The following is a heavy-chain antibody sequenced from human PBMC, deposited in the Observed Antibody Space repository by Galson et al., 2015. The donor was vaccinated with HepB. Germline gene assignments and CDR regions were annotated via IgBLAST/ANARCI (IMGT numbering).Heavy chain of an antibody. CDR1: GLTFSSYS. J-gene: IGHJ4*02. CDR3: ATSPLSSLTGYYTRGVFDS. D-gene: IGHD3-9*01. Sequence: SLRLSCADSGLTFSSYSMNWVRQAPGKGLEWVSSITSSSIHIYYADSVKGRFTISRDNAKNSLYLQMNSLRAEDTAVYYCATSPLSSLTGYYTRGVFDSWGQGTLVTVSS. CDR2: ITSSSIHI. V-gene: IGHV3-21*01.